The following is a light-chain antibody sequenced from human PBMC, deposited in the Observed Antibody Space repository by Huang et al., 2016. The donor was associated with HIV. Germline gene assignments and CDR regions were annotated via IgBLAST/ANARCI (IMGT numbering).Light chain of an antibody. CDR1: QSLVHSDGNTY. V-gene: IGKV2-30*02. CDR3: MQGTHWPL. CDR2: KVS. Sequence: DVVMTQSPLSLLVTLGQPASISCRSSQSLVHSDGNTYVNWFQQRPGQSPRRLIYKVSNRDSGVPDRCSGSGSGTDFTLKISRVEAEDVGVYYCMQGTHWPLFGQGTKLEIK. J-gene: IGKJ2*01.